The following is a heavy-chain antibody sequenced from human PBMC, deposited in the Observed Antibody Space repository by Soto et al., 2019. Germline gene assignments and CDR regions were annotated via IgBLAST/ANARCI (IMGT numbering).Heavy chain of an antibody. CDR3: ARDAYDFWSGYHRFDY. CDR1: GFTFSSYW. Sequence: PGGSLRLSCAASGFTFSSYWMSWVRQAPGKGLEWVANIKQDGSEKYYVDSVKGRFTISRDNAKNSLYLQMNSLRAEDTAVYYCARDAYDFWSGYHRFDYWGQGTMVTVYS. CDR2: IKQDGSEK. D-gene: IGHD3-3*01. J-gene: IGHJ4*02. V-gene: IGHV3-7*03.